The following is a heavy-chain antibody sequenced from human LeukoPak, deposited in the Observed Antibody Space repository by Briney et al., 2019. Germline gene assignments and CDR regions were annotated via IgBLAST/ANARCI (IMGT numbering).Heavy chain of an antibody. CDR3: ARGGGYSYGYDYLDY. CDR1: GGSLSSDY. J-gene: IGHJ4*02. Sequence: SETLSLTCTDSGGSLSSDYSSWVREPPGKGLEWGGYLYYSGSTNYNPSVKSRVTISVDTSKNQFSLKLSSVTAADTAVFYCARGGGYSYGYDYLDYWGQGTLVTVSS. V-gene: IGHV4-59*01. CDR2: LYYSGST. D-gene: IGHD5-18*01.